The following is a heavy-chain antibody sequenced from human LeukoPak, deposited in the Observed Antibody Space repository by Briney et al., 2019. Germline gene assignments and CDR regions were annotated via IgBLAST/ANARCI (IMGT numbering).Heavy chain of an antibody. CDR2: INHSGST. J-gene: IGHJ6*04. Sequence: SETLSLTCAVYGGSFSGYYWSWIRQPPGKGLEWIGEINHSGSTNYNPSLKSRVTISVDTSKNQFSLKLSSVTAADTAVYYCASLRPIAYYYYGMDVWGKGTTVTVSS. CDR1: GGSFSGYY. D-gene: IGHD5-12*01. CDR3: ASLRPIAYYYYGMDV. V-gene: IGHV4-34*01.